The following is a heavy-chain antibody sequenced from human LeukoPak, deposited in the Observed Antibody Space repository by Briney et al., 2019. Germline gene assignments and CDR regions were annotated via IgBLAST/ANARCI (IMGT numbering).Heavy chain of an antibody. D-gene: IGHD2-2*01. V-gene: IGHV1-18*01. J-gene: IGHJ6*02. CDR2: ISAYNGNT. Sequence: GASVKVSCKASGYTFTSYGISWVRQAPGQGLEWMGWISAYNGNTNYAQKLQGRVTMTTDTSTSTAYMELRSLRSDDTAVYYCARGRKYQLLSSWDYYGMDVWGQGTTVTVSS. CDR1: GYTFTSYG. CDR3: ARGRKYQLLSSWDYYGMDV.